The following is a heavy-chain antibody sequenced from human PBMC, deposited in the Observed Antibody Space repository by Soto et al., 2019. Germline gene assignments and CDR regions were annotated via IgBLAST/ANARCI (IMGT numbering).Heavy chain of an antibody. CDR3: ARDMPYGSGSYYAYYYGMDV. V-gene: IGHV3-21*01. J-gene: IGHJ6*02. CDR2: ISSSSSYI. CDR1: GFTFSSYS. Sequence: EVQLVESGGGLVKPGGSLRLSCAASGFTFSSYSMNWVRQAPGKGLEWVSSISSSSSYIYYADSVTGRLTISRDNAKNSLYLQMNSLRAEDTAVYYCARDMPYGSGSYYAYYYGMDVWGQGTTVTVSS. D-gene: IGHD3-10*01.